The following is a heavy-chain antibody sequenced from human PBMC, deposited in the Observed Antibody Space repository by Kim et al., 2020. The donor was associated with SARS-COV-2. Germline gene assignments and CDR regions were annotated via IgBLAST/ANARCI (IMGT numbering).Heavy chain of an antibody. CDR3: ARGTSSSWSLFDY. V-gene: IGHV1-69*04. D-gene: IGHD6-13*01. Sequence: YAQKFQGRVPITADKSTSTAYMELSSLRSEDTAVYYCARGTSSSWSLFDYWGQGTLVTVSS. J-gene: IGHJ4*02.